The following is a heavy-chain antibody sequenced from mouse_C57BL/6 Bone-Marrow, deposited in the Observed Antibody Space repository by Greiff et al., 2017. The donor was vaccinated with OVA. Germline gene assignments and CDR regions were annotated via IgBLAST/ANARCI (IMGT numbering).Heavy chain of an antibody. CDR2: IDPENGDT. V-gene: IGHV14-4*01. CDR3: TRTGTSGY. CDR1: GFNIKDDY. D-gene: IGHD4-1*01. J-gene: IGHJ2*01. Sequence: VQLKQSGAELVRPGASVKLSCTASGFNIKDDYMHWVKQRPEQGLEWIGWIDPENGDTEYASKFQGKATITADTSSNTAYLQLSSLTSEDTAVYYCTRTGTSGYWGQGTTLTVSS.